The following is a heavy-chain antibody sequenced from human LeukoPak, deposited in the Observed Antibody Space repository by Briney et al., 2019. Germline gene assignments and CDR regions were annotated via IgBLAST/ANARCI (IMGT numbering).Heavy chain of an antibody. CDR1: GFSFGDYC. J-gene: IGHJ5*02. D-gene: IGHD4-17*01. CDR3: AKGRVTTRRTGDYNWFDP. CDR2: IYSDNT. Sequence: GGSLRLSCTASGFSFGDYCMSWVRQAPGKGLEWVSFIYSDNTHYSDSVKGRFTISRDNSKNTLYLQMNSLRAEDTAVYYCAKGRVTTRRTGDYNWFDPWGQGTLVTVSS. V-gene: IGHV3-23*03.